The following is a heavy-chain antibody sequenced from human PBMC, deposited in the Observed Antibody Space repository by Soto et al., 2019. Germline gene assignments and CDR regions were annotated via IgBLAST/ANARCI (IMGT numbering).Heavy chain of an antibody. CDR3: ARAVGYSYGRGMDV. J-gene: IGHJ6*02. Sequence: PSETLSLTCTVSGGSISSGSYYWSCIRQHPGKGLEWIGYIYYSGSTYYNPSLKSRVTISVDTSKNQFSLKLSSVTAADTAVYYCARAVGYSYGRGMDVWGQGPTVTVSS. CDR2: IYYSGST. CDR1: GGSISSGSYY. V-gene: IGHV4-31*03. D-gene: IGHD5-18*01.